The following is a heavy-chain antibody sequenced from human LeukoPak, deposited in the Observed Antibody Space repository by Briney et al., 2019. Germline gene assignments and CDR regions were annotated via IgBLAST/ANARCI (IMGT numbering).Heavy chain of an antibody. V-gene: IGHV3-74*03. CDR1: GFTFSSYW. J-gene: IGHJ5*01. CDR2: INSDGYSI. Sequence: GGSLRLSCAASGFTFSSYWIHWVRQAPGKGLVWVSRINSDGYSITYADSVKGRFTISRDNAKNTLYLQMNSLIAEDTAVYFCTRAGYGSGFDSWGQGTLVTVSS. D-gene: IGHD2-15*01. CDR3: TRAGYGSGFDS.